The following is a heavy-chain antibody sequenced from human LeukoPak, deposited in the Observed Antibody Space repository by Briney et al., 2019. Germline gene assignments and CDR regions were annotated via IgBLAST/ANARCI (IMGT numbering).Heavy chain of an antibody. Sequence: PGGSLRLSCAASGFTFSGYWMHWVRQAPGKGLVWVSRINTDGTTTTYADSVKGRFSISRDNAKNTLYLQMNSLRAEDTALYYCARDYKSGDSSQIDYWGQGTLVTVSS. CDR2: INTDGTTT. CDR3: ARDYKSGDSSQIDY. D-gene: IGHD3-22*01. CDR1: GFTFSGYW. J-gene: IGHJ4*02. V-gene: IGHV3-74*01.